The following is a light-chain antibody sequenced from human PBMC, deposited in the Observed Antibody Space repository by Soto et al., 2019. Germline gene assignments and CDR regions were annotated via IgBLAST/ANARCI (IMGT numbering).Light chain of an antibody. Sequence: ELVLTQSPATLSLSPGERATLSCRASQSVSNNYLAWYQQKPGQAPRLLIYGASNRATGIPDRFSGSGSGTDFTLTISGLEPEDFAVYYCQQYGSSGTFGQGTKVDIK. CDR3: QQYGSSGT. V-gene: IGKV3-20*01. CDR2: GAS. J-gene: IGKJ1*01. CDR1: QSVSNNY.